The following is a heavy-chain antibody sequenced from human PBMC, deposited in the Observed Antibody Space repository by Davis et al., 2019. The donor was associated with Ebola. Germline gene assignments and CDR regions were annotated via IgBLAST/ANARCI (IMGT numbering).Heavy chain of an antibody. CDR1: GYTFTSHG. Sequence: ASVKVSCKASGYTFTSHGISWVRQAPGQGLEWMGRINPNSGGTNYAQKFQGRVTMTRDTSISTAYMELSRLRPDDTAVYYCALPSGSYCSGGSCYSRPDDYWGQGTLVTVSS. J-gene: IGHJ4*02. D-gene: IGHD2-15*01. CDR3: ALPSGSYCSGGSCYSRPDDY. V-gene: IGHV1-2*06. CDR2: INPNSGGT.